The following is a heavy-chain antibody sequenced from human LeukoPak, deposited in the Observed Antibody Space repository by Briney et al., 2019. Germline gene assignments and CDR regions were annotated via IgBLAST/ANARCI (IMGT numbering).Heavy chain of an antibody. V-gene: IGHV1-18*01. D-gene: IGHD1-26*01. CDR3: ARDMGESRMDAFDI. CDR1: GYTFTSYD. Sequence: ASVKVSCKASGYTFTSYDINWVRQAPGQGLEWMGWISAYNGNTNYAQKLQGRVTMTTDTSTSTAYMELRSLRSDDTAVYYCARDMGESRMDAFDIWGQGTMVTVSS. J-gene: IGHJ3*02. CDR2: ISAYNGNT.